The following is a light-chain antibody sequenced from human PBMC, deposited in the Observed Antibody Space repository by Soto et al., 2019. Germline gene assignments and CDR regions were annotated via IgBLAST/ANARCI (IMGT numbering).Light chain of an antibody. V-gene: IGKV1-5*01. Sequence: DIQMTQYPSTLSASVGDRVTFTCRASQSINSRLAWYQQKPGKNPKLLIHDASSLESGVPSRFSGSGSGTEFTLTISGLQPDDFATYYCQQYNTYTYNFGQGTKVDIK. J-gene: IGKJ2*01. CDR3: QQYNTYTYN. CDR2: DAS. CDR1: QSINSR.